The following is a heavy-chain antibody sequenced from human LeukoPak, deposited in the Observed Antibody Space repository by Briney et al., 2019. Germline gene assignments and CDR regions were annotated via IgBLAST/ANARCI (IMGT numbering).Heavy chain of an antibody. V-gene: IGHV1-69*04. J-gene: IGHJ6*02. Sequence: GASVKVSCKASGCTFSSYAISWVRQAPGQGLEWMGRIIPILGIANYAQKFQGRVTITADKSTSTAYMELSSLRSEDTAVYYCAKTAAAGSLVDVWGQGTTVTVSS. D-gene: IGHD6-13*01. CDR3: AKTAAAGSLVDV. CDR2: IIPILGIA. CDR1: GCTFSSYA.